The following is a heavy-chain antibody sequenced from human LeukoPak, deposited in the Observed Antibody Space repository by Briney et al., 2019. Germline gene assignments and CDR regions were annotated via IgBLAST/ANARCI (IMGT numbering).Heavy chain of an antibody. CDR1: GYTFTGYY. CDR3: ARVSVRRGYWFDP. V-gene: IGHV1-2*02. CDR2: INPNSGGT. J-gene: IGHJ5*02. D-gene: IGHD2-21*02. Sequence: ASVKVSCKASGYTFTGYYMHWVRQAPGQGLEWMGWINPNSGGTNYAQKFQGRVTMTRDTSISTAYMELSRLRSDDTAVYYCARVSVRRGYWFDPWGQGTLVTVSS.